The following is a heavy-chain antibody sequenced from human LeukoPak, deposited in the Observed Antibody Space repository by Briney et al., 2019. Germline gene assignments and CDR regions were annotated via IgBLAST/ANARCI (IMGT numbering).Heavy chain of an antibody. D-gene: IGHD6-19*01. J-gene: IGHJ4*02. Sequence: KSSETLSLTYAVYGGSFSGYYWSWVRQPPGKGLEWIGEINHSGSTNYNPSLKSRVTISVDTSKNQFSLKLSSVTAADTAVYYCARSNQGQFAVAGLLVHWGQGTLVTVSS. CDR3: ARSNQGQFAVAGLLVH. V-gene: IGHV4-34*01. CDR1: GGSFSGYY. CDR2: INHSGST.